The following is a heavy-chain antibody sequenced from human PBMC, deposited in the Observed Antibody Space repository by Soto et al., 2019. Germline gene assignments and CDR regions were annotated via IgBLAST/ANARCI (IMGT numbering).Heavy chain of an antibody. J-gene: IGHJ4*02. D-gene: IGHD2-2*01. CDR1: GFTFSDYY. V-gene: IGHV3-11*06. Sequence: WGSLRLSCAASGFTFSDYYMSWIRQSPVKGLEWVSYISSSSSYTNYADSVKGRFTISRDNAKNSLYLQMNSLRAEDTAVYYCARYESRYCSSTSCYSLDYWGQGTLVTVSS. CDR2: ISSSSSYT. CDR3: ARYESRYCSSTSCYSLDY.